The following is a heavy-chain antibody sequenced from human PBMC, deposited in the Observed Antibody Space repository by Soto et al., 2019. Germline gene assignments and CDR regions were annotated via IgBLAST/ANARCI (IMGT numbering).Heavy chain of an antibody. CDR2: MNHRGST. D-gene: IGHD3-22*01. J-gene: IGHJ2*01. Sequence: PSETLSLTCAVSDYSIRSDYYWGWIRQPPGKGLEWIESMNHRGSTYYNPSLKGRVTTPVDMSKNQFSLKLRSVTAADTGVYYCARAMYYSDSRGYHWYFDLWGRGTLVTVSS. CDR1: DYSIRSDYY. V-gene: IGHV4-38-2*01. CDR3: ARAMYYSDSRGYHWYFDL.